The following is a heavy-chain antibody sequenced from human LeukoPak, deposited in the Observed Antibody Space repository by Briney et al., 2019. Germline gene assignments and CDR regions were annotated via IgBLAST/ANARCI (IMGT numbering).Heavy chain of an antibody. J-gene: IGHJ4*02. CDR1: GYTFAGYY. Sequence: ASVKVSCKASGYTFAGYYIHWVRQAPGQGLEWMGWINPNSGGTNYAQKFQGRVTMTGDTSISTAYMELSRLRSDDTAVYYCARDLEDTSGFRLGGYWGQETLVTVSS. CDR3: ARDLEDTSGFRLGGY. D-gene: IGHD3-22*01. V-gene: IGHV1-2*02. CDR2: INPNSGGT.